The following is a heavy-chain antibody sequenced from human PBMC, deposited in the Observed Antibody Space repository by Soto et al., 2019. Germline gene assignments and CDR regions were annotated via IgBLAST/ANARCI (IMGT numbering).Heavy chain of an antibody. D-gene: IGHD3-3*01. V-gene: IGHV2-5*02. CDR2: MYWDGDK. CDR1: GFSLSTSGVS. Sequence: SGPTLVNPTQTLTLTCTFSGFSLSTSGVSVGWLRQPPGKALEWLALMYWDGDKRYSPSLKNRLTITKDTSKNQVVLIMTNMDPVDTATYYCAHSITIFGVVIGYYFDYWGQGTLVTVSS. J-gene: IGHJ4*02. CDR3: AHSITIFGVVIGYYFDY.